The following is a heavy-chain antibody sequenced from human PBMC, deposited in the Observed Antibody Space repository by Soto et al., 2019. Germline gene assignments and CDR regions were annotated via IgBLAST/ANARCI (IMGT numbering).Heavy chain of an antibody. CDR1: GFTFSNAW. J-gene: IGHJ6*02. Sequence: PGGSLRLSCAASGFTFSNAWMSWVRQAPGKGLEWVGRIKSKTDGGTTDYAAPVKGRFTISRDDSKNTLYLQMNSLKTEDTAVYYCTTDVITMVRGAIDDYYGMDVWGQGTTVTVSS. V-gene: IGHV3-15*01. D-gene: IGHD3-10*01. CDR3: TTDVITMVRGAIDDYYGMDV. CDR2: IKSKTDGGTT.